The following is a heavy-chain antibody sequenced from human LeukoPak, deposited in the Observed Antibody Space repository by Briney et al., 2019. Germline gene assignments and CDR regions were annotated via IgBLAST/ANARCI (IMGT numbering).Heavy chain of an antibody. V-gene: IGHV1-2*02. CDR2: ITPSGGT. J-gene: IGHJ4*02. CDR1: GYTFTSYA. Sequence: ASVKVSCKASGYTFTSYAIHWVRQAPGQGLEWMGWITPSGGTNYPQKFQGRVAISWDTSVTTAYMDLSRLTSDDTAVYYCARDRYGDGFAHLDYWGQGALVTVSS. CDR3: ARDRYGDGFAHLDY. D-gene: IGHD5-24*01.